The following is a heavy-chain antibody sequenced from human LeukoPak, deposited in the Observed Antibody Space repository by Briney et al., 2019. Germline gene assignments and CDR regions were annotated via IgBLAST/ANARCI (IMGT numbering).Heavy chain of an antibody. J-gene: IGHJ6*02. V-gene: IGHV3-7*01. CDR3: ARGPIYGSGRYYGMDV. CDR2: IQSDGNEK. Sequence: GGSLRLSCGASGFTFRDYWMSWVRQAPGKGLEWVANIQSDGNEKNYIDSVQGRFTISRDNAKTSLYLQMNSLRAEDTAVYYCARGPIYGSGRYYGMDVWGQGTTVTVSS. CDR1: GFTFRDYW. D-gene: IGHD3-10*01.